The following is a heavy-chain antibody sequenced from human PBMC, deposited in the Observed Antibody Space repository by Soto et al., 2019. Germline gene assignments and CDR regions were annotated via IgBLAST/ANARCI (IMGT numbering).Heavy chain of an antibody. CDR1: GGTFSSYA. CDR2: IIPIFGTA. D-gene: IGHD6-19*01. CDR3: ARGMAAGTSYYYYMDV. Sequence: ASVMVSCKASGGTFSSYAISWVRQAPGQGLEWMGGIIPIFGTANYAQKFQGRVTITADESTSTAYMELSSLRSEDTAVYYCARGMAAGTSYYYYMDVWGKGTTVTVSS. J-gene: IGHJ6*03. V-gene: IGHV1-69*13.